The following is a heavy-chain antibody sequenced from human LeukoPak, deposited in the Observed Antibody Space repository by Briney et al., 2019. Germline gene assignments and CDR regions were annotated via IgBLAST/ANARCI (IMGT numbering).Heavy chain of an antibody. D-gene: IGHD6-13*01. Sequence: GRSLRLSCAASGFTFSSYAMHWVRQAPGKGLEWVAVISYDGSNKYYADSVKGRFTISRDNSKNTLYLQMNSLRAEDTAVYYCAKGLSIAAAGTGDYWGQGTLVTVSS. CDR3: AKGLSIAAAGTGDY. J-gene: IGHJ4*02. CDR2: ISYDGSNK. V-gene: IGHV3-30*04. CDR1: GFTFSSYA.